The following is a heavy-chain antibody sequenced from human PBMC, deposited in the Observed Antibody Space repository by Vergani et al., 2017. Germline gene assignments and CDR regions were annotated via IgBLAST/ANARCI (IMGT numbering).Heavy chain of an antibody. J-gene: IGHJ4*02. Sequence: QVQLQESGPGLLKPSETLSLICSVSGASIGAGYYGAWLRQPPGKGLEWIGSIYHSGSSYYNPSLRGRATISVDSSRKFFSLTLTSVTAADTALYYCARRSGIVYDIFSGPQYFFDFWGQGTLVTVSS. CDR1: GASIGAGYY. D-gene: IGHD3-9*01. CDR2: IYHSGSS. CDR3: ARRSGIVYDIFSGPQYFFDF. V-gene: IGHV4-38-2*02.